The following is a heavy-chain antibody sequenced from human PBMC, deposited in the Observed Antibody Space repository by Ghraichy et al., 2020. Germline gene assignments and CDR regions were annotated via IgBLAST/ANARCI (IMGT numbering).Heavy chain of an antibody. J-gene: IGHJ4*02. CDR2: ISGGGTST. CDR3: ANSRGFSYGYGY. Sequence: LSLTCAASGFTFSSYAMSLVRQAPGKGLEWVSAISGGGTSTYYADSVKGRFTISRDNSKNTLYLQMNSLRAEDTAVYDCANSRGFSYGYGYWGQGALVTVSS. CDR1: GFTFSSYA. D-gene: IGHD5-18*01. V-gene: IGHV3-23*01.